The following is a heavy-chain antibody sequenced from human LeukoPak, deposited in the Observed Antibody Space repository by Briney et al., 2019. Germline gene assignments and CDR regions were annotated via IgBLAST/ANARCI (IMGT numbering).Heavy chain of an antibody. CDR3: ARLTVTNNFDY. Sequence: GASVKVSCKASGYTFTSYGISWVRQAPGQGLEWMGWISVYNGNTNYAQKPQGRVTMTTDTSTSTAYMELRSLRSDDTAVYYCARLTVTNNFDYWGQGTLVTVSS. V-gene: IGHV1-18*01. D-gene: IGHD4-17*01. CDR2: ISVYNGNT. CDR1: GYTFTSYG. J-gene: IGHJ4*02.